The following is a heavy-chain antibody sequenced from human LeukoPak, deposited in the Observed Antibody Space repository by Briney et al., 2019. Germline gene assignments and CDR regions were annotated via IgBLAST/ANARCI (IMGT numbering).Heavy chain of an antibody. J-gene: IGHJ6*03. CDR2: ISYDGSNK. CDR3: ARALSRAHYSSSWSRPYYYYYMDV. Sequence: GGSLRLSCAASGFTFSSYGMHWVRQAPGKGLEWVAVISYDGSNKFYADSVKGRFTISRDNSKNTLYLQMNSLRAEDTAVYYCARALSRAHYSSSWSRPYYYYYMDVWGKGTTVTVSS. D-gene: IGHD6-13*01. CDR1: GFTFSSYG. V-gene: IGHV3-30*03.